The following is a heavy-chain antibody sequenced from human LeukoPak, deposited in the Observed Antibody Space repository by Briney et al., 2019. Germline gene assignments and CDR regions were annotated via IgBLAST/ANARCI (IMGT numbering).Heavy chain of an antibody. J-gene: IGHJ4*02. CDR2: IYSGGST. CDR1: GASLNSYY. Sequence: SETLSLTCTVSGASLNSYYWSWIGQPAGKGLEWIGRIYSGGSTNYNPSLKSRVTLSVDTSKNQFSLRLSSLTVADTAVYYCVREGRYGDYEGYWGQGTLVTVSS. D-gene: IGHD4-17*01. CDR3: VREGRYGDYEGY. V-gene: IGHV4-4*07.